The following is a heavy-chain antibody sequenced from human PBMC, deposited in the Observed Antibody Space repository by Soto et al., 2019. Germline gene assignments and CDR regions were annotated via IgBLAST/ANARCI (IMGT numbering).Heavy chain of an antibody. CDR3: AKALLWFGNYGMDV. CDR1: GFTFSSYA. V-gene: IGHV3-23*01. D-gene: IGHD3-10*01. Sequence: GGSLRLSCAASGFTFSSYAMSWVRQAPGKGLEWVSAISGSGGSTYYADSVKGRFTISRDNSKNTLYLQMNSLRAEDTAVYYCAKALLWFGNYGMDVLGQGTTVTGS. CDR2: ISGSGGST. J-gene: IGHJ6*02.